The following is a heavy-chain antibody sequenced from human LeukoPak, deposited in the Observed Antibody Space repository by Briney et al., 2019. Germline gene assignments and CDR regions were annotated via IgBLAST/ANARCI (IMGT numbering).Heavy chain of an antibody. CDR2: INHSGST. Sequence: SETLSLTCTVSGYSISSGYYWSWIRQPPGKGLEWIGEINHSGSTNYNPSLKSRVTISVDTSKNQFSLKLSSVTAADTAVYYCAISIAAQNFDYWGQGTLVTVSS. D-gene: IGHD6-13*01. V-gene: IGHV4-38-2*02. CDR3: AISIAAQNFDY. J-gene: IGHJ4*02. CDR1: GYSISSGYY.